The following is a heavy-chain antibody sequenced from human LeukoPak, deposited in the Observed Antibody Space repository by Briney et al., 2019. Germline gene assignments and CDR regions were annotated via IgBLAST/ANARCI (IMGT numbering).Heavy chain of an antibody. V-gene: IGHV3-73*01. J-gene: IGHJ4*02. D-gene: IGHD3-16*02. CDR1: GFTFSGSA. Sequence: PGGSLRLSCAASGFTFSGSAMHWLRQASGKGLEWVGRIRSKANSYATAYAAPVKGRFTISRDDSKNTAYLQMSSLKTEDTAVYYCTSRYLGLDIWGQGTLSPSPQ. CDR3: TSRYLGLDI. CDR2: IRSKANSYAT.